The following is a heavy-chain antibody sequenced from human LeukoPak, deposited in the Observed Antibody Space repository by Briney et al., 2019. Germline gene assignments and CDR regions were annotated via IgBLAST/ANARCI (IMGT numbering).Heavy chain of an antibody. CDR2: MNPNSGKT. CDR1: GYTFTSYD. Sequence: ASVKVSCKASGYTFTSYDINWVRQATGQGPEWMGWMNPNSGKTGYAQKFQGRVTMTWYTSISTAYMDLSSLRSEDTAVYYCARSPSGAFDIWGQGTMVTVSS. D-gene: IGHD7-27*01. V-gene: IGHV1-8*01. J-gene: IGHJ3*02. CDR3: ARSPSGAFDI.